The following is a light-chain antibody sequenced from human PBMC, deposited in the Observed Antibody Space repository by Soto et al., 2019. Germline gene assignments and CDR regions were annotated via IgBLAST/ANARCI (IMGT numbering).Light chain of an antibody. CDR3: QQRSNWPGLVFT. J-gene: IGKJ3*01. CDR1: QSVSSY. CDR2: DAS. Sequence: EIVLTQSPATLSLSPGERATLSCRASQSVSSYLAWYQQKPGQAPRLLIYDASNRATGIPARFSGSGSGTDFTLTISSLEPEDFAVYYCQQRSNWPGLVFTFGPGTKVDIK. V-gene: IGKV3-11*01.